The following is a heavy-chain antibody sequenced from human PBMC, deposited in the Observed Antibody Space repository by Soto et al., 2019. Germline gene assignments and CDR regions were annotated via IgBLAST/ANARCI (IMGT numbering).Heavy chain of an antibody. D-gene: IGHD3-22*01. J-gene: IGHJ4*02. CDR1: GGTFSSYA. CDR2: IIPIFGTA. Sequence: SVKVSCKASGGTFSSYAISWVRQAPGQGLEWMGGIIPIFGTANYAQKFQGRVTITADESTSTAYMELSSLRSEDTAVYYCASYYDSSGYSKGFDYWGQGTLVTVSS. CDR3: ASYYDSSGYSKGFDY. V-gene: IGHV1-69*13.